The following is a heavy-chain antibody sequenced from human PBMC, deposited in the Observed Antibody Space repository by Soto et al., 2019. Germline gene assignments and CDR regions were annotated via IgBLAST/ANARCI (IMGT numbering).Heavy chain of an antibody. D-gene: IGHD2-8*01. CDR3: AREIMPLTNDWYFDL. Sequence: QVQLQESGPGLVKPSETLSLTCTVSGGSISGGVHSWRWIRQPPGKGLEWIGHIFDSGSTYYNPSLKSRLTISVDTSKNQFSLRLSSVTAADTAVYYCAREIMPLTNDWYFDLWARGTLVTVSS. V-gene: IGHV4-30-4*01. J-gene: IGHJ2*01. CDR1: GGSISGGVHS. CDR2: IFDSGST.